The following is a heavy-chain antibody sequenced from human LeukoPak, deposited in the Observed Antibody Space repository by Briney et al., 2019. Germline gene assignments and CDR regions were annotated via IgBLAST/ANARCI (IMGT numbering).Heavy chain of an antibody. D-gene: IGHD6-13*01. J-gene: IGHJ4*02. CDR1: GYTFTSYG. CDR3: AREVAAAGRSVIVVTNYFDY. CDR2: ISAYNGNT. Sequence: GASVKVSCKASGYTFTSYGISWVRQAPGQGLEWMGWISAYNGNTNYAQKLQGRVTMTRDTSTSTVYMELSSLRSVDTAVYYCAREVAAAGRSVIVVTNYFDYWGQGTLVTVSS. V-gene: IGHV1-18*01.